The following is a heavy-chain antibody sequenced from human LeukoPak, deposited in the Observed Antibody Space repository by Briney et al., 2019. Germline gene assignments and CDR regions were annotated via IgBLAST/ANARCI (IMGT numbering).Heavy chain of an antibody. V-gene: IGHV1-46*01. Sequence: ASVKVSCKASGYTFTSYYMHWVRQTPGQGPEWMGIINPSGGSTSYAQKFQGRVTMTRDTSTSTVYMELSSLRSEDTAVYYCARGTGYSSTDSGELGFDYWAQGTLVTVSS. CDR2: INPSGGST. J-gene: IGHJ4*02. CDR1: GYTFTSYY. CDR3: ARGTGYSSTDSGELGFDY. D-gene: IGHD6-13*01.